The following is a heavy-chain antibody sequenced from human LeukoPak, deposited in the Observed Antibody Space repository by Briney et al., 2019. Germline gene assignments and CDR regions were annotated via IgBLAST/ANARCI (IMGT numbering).Heavy chain of an antibody. CDR1: GFTFSSYS. CDR3: ARYVDRGWFDP. D-gene: IGHD5-12*01. J-gene: IGHJ5*02. Sequence: GGSLRLSCAASGFTFSSYSMNWVRQAPGKGLEWVSYISSSSSTIYYADSVKGRFTISRDNAKNSLYLQMNSLRAEDTAVYYCARYVDRGWFDPWGQGTLVTVSS. V-gene: IGHV3-48*01. CDR2: ISSSSSTI.